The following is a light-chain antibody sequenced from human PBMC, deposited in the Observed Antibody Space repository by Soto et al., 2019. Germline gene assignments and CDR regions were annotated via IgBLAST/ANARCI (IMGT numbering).Light chain of an antibody. CDR1: SSDIGSYNL. J-gene: IGLJ3*02. Sequence: QSALTQPASVSGSPGQSITISCTGTSSDIGSYNLVSWYQQHPGKAPKLIIYEATKRPSGVSNRFSGSKSGNTVSLTVSGLQAEDEADYYCCLYASRTTFMFGGGTKVTVL. CDR2: EAT. CDR3: CLYASRTTFM. V-gene: IGLV2-23*02.